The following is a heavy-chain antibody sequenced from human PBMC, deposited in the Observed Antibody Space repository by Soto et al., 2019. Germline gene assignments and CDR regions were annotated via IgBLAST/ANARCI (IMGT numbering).Heavy chain of an antibody. CDR3: AKDLGSSSPNWFDP. CDR1: GYTFTSYG. V-gene: IGHV1-18*01. Sequence: ASVKVSCKASGYTFTSYGISWVRQAPGQGLEWMGWISAYNGNTNYAQKLQGRVTMTTDTSTSTAYMELRSLRSDDTAIYYCAKDLGSSSPNWFDPWGPGTLVTVSS. D-gene: IGHD6-6*01. CDR2: ISAYNGNT. J-gene: IGHJ5*02.